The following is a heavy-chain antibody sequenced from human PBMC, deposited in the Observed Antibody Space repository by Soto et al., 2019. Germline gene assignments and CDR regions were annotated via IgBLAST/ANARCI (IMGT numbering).Heavy chain of an antibody. CDR1: GGSISSFFYY. Sequence: PSDTLSLTCTFCGGSISSFFYYWSWIRQHPGKGLEWIGYIYYSRSTYYNPSLKSRVTISVDTSKNQFSLKLSSVTAADTAVYYGARDQGSGPFYLDYWGQGTLVTVSS. D-gene: IGHD6-19*01. J-gene: IGHJ4*02. CDR2: IYYSRST. V-gene: IGHV4-31*03. CDR3: ARDQGSGPFYLDY.